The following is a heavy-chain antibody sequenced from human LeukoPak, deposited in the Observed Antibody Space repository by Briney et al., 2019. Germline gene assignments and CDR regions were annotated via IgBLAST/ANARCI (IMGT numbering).Heavy chain of an antibody. J-gene: IGHJ4*02. D-gene: IGHD4/OR15-4a*01. CDR1: GFTFDDYA. V-gene: IGHV3-9*01. CDR3: AKSMVGPGDY. CDR2: ISWNSGSI. Sequence: GGSLRLSCAASGFTFDDYAMHWARQAPGKGLEWVSGISWNSGSIGYADSVKGRFAISRDNAKNSLYLQMNSLRAEDTALYYCAKSMVGPGDYWGQGTLVTVSS.